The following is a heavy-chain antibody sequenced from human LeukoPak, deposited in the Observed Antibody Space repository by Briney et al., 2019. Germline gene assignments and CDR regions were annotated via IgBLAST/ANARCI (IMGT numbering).Heavy chain of an antibody. CDR2: IYYSGST. J-gene: IGHJ5*02. CDR1: GGSISSSTYY. V-gene: IGHV4-39*01. CDR3: ARHIYLDSSGYYTINWFDP. Sequence: SETLSLTCTVSGGSISSSTYYWDWIRQPPGKGLEWIGSIYYSGSTYYNPSLKSRVTISVDTSKNQFSLKLSSVTAADTAVYYCARHIYLDSSGYYTINWFDPWGQGTLVTVSS. D-gene: IGHD3-22*01.